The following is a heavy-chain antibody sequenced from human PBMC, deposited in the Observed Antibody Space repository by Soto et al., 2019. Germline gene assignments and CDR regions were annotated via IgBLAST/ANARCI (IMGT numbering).Heavy chain of an antibody. D-gene: IGHD2-15*01. Sequence: QLQLQESGSGLVKPSQTLSLTCAVSGVSISSGGYSLTWIRQPPGKGLEWIGYIYHSGNTYYNPSLKSRGTISGDRFKNQFTLNLSSVTAADTAVYYCASNVAAVGALDVWGQGTMVTVSS. CDR2: IYHSGNT. CDR3: ASNVAAVGALDV. J-gene: IGHJ3*01. V-gene: IGHV4-30-2*01. CDR1: GVSISSGGYS.